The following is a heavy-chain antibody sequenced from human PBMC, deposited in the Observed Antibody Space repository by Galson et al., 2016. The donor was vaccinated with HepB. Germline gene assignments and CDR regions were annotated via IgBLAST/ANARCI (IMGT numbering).Heavy chain of an antibody. J-gene: IGHJ6*02. CDR2: SYADGRT. CDR1: GFIVSNDY. CDR3: DRDPGFRNGMNV. Sequence: SLRLSCAASGFIVSNDYMNWVRQVPGKGLEWLSVSYADGRTYYAESVRGRFTISRDNSKNTLFRQMNNLSAEGTAVYYCDRDPGFRNGMNVWGQGTTVTDSS. V-gene: IGHV3-53*01.